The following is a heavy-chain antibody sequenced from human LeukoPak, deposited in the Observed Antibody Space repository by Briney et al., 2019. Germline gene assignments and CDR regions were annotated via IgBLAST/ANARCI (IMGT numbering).Heavy chain of an antibody. J-gene: IGHJ4*02. CDR3: ARDSSSGWFFDC. Sequence: PGGSLRLSCAASGFTFSSYVIKWVCQAPGKGLEWISYISSSSSTIYYADSVKGRFTISRDNAKKSVHLQMNSLRAEDTAIYYCARDSSSGWFFDCWGQGTLVTVSS. D-gene: IGHD6-19*01. CDR1: GFTFSSYV. CDR2: ISSSSSTI. V-gene: IGHV3-48*01.